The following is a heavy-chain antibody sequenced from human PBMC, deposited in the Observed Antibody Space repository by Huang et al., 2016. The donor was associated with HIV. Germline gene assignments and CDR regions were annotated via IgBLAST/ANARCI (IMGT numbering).Heavy chain of an antibody. CDR2: LNPNSGKT. CDR3: ARLTSGWYQDY. CDR1: GYIFSNYD. D-gene: IGHD6-19*01. Sequence: QVQLVQSGPEVKKPGASVKVSCQTSGYIFSNYDINWVRQAPGQEVQWMGWLNPNSGKTDYGQNFQGRVTLTRSTSTGAAYMVLNSLTSQDTAVYYCARLTSGWYQDYWGQGTLVTVSS. V-gene: IGHV1-8*01. J-gene: IGHJ4*02.